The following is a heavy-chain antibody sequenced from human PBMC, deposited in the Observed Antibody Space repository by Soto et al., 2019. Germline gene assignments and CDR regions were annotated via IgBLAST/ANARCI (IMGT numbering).Heavy chain of an antibody. D-gene: IGHD4-17*01. Sequence: QVQLQESGPGLGTPSETLALTCTVSGGSISSYYWSWIRQPPGKGLEWIGYIYYSGSTNYNPSPKSRVTIAVDTSKNQFSLKLSSVTAADTAVYYCARDPVFYGDYENAFDIWGQGTMVTVSS. V-gene: IGHV4-59*01. CDR1: GGSISSYY. CDR3: ARDPVFYGDYENAFDI. CDR2: IYYSGST. J-gene: IGHJ3*02.